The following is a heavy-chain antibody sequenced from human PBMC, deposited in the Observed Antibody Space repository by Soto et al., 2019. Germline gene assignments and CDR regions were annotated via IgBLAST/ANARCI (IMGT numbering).Heavy chain of an antibody. CDR1: GFNFSNYA. D-gene: IGHD3-3*01. J-gene: IGHJ4*02. V-gene: IGHV3-23*01. CDR2: ISGNSGTT. CDR3: AKGRAITVFGVITPFDS. Sequence: GGSRRLSCEGSGFNFSNYALNWVRQAPGKRLEWVSVISGNSGTTYYAASVKGRFTISRDNSKKTLYLQMNSLRADDTAVYYCAKGRAITVFGVITPFDSWGQGTLVTVSS.